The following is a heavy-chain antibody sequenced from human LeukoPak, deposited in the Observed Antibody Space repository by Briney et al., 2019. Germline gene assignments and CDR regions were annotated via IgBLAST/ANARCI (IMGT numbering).Heavy chain of an antibody. Sequence: GGSLRLSCSASGFTFNRFYLHWVRQAPGKGLEFVSHISSNGATTYYADSVKGRFTISRDNSKNTLYLQMNSLRAEDTAVYYCAKVGPEYYYDSSGYSDYWGQGTLVTVSS. CDR3: AKVGPEYYYDSSGYSDY. V-gene: IGHV3-64*04. CDR2: ISSNGATT. D-gene: IGHD3-22*01. J-gene: IGHJ4*02. CDR1: GFTFNRFY.